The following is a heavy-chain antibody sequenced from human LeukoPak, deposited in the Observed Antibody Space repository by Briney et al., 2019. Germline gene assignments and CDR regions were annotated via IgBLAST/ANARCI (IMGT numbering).Heavy chain of an antibody. CDR3: ARVRTSSELQLRHYYYMDV. V-gene: IGHV3-73*01. J-gene: IGHJ6*03. CDR1: GFTFSGSA. D-gene: IGHD2-2*01. Sequence: GGSLRLSCAASGFTFSGSAMHWVRQASGKGLEWVGRIRSKANSYATAYAASVKGRFTISRDDSKNTAYLQMNSLKTEDTAVYYCARVRTSSELQLRHYYYMDVWGKGTTVTVSS. CDR2: IRSKANSYAT.